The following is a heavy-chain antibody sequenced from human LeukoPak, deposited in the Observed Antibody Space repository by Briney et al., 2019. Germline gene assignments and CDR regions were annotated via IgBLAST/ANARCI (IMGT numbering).Heavy chain of an antibody. J-gene: IGHJ5*02. CDR1: GCSISSSNW. CDR3: ARLLGSHINYFDP. CDR2: IYYSGST. Sequence: SGTLSLTCAVSGCSISSSNWWWWVRQPPGKGLEGIGSIYYSGSTYYNPSLKSRVTISVDTSKNQFSLNLSSVTAADTAVYYCARLLGSHINYFDPWGQGTLVTVSS. V-gene: IGHV4-39*01. D-gene: IGHD2-21*01.